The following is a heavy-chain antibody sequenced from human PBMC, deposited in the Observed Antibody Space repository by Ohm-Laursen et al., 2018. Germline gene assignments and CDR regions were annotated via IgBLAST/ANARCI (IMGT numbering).Heavy chain of an antibody. V-gene: IGHV4-61*02. CDR1: GDSITSSSSY. J-gene: IGHJ4*02. CDR2: IYTSGST. Sequence: SQTLSLTCTVSGDSITSSSSYWSWIRQPAGKGLEWIGRIYTSGSTNYNPSLESRVTISADTSKNQFSLRLTSVTAADTAVYYCVRQDSGDYYFDYWGQGTLVTASS. CDR3: VRQDSGDYYFDY. D-gene: IGHD4-17*01.